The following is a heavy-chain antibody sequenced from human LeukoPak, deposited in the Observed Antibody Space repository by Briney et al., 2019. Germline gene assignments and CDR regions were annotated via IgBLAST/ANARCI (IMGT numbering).Heavy chain of an antibody. CDR1: GFTFSSYG. V-gene: IGHV3-30*18. Sequence: GGSLRLSCAASGFTFSSYGMHWVRQAPGKGLEWVAVISYDGSNKYYADSVKGRFTISRDNSKNTLYLQMNSLRAEDTAVYYCAKDQWQQLVPHYYYGMDVWGQGTTVTVSS. CDR2: ISYDGSNK. CDR3: AKDQWQQLVPHYYYGMDV. J-gene: IGHJ6*02. D-gene: IGHD6-13*01.